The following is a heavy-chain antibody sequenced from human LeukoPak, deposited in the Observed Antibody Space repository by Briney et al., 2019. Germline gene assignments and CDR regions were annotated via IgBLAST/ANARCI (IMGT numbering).Heavy chain of an antibody. D-gene: IGHD3-3*01. Sequence: SVKVSCKASGGTFSSYAISWVRQAPGQGLEWMGGIIPIFGTANYAQKFQGRVTITADESTSTAYMELSSLRSEDTAVYYCARAQAIFGVVIIGYYYYMDVWGKGTTVTVSS. CDR3: ARAQAIFGVVIIGYYYYMDV. J-gene: IGHJ6*03. V-gene: IGHV1-69*13. CDR2: IIPIFGTA. CDR1: GGTFSSYA.